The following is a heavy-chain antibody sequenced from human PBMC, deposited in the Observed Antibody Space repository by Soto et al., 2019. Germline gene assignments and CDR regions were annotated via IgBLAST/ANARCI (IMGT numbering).Heavy chain of an antibody. CDR2: IYYSGST. CDR3: ASPRSPATYCSGFNWFDP. Sequence: QLQLQESGPGLVKPSETLSLTCTVSGGSISRSSYYWGWLRQPTGQGLEWIGSIYYSGSTYYNPSLKSRVTVSVDTSKNQLYLKLRSVTSADTAVYYCASPRSPATYCSGFNWFDPWGQGTLVTVSS. J-gene: IGHJ5*02. V-gene: IGHV4-39*01. D-gene: IGHD6-19*01. CDR1: GGSISRSSYY.